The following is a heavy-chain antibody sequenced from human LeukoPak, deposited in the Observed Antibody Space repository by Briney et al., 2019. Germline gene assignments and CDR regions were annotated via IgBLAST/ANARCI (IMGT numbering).Heavy chain of an antibody. Sequence: GGSLRLSCAASGFTFSSYVMHWVRQAPGKGLEWVAVISNDGSNKYYADSVKGRFTISRDNSKNTLYLQVNSLRTEDTAVYYCARDRAGDYDSSGYYYGNFDYWGQGTLVTVSS. CDR1: GFTFSSYV. CDR2: ISNDGSNK. J-gene: IGHJ4*02. CDR3: ARDRAGDYDSSGYYYGNFDY. V-gene: IGHV3-30*03. D-gene: IGHD3-22*01.